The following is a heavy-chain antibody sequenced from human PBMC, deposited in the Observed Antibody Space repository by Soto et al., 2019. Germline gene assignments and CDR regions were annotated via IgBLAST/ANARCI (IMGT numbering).Heavy chain of an antibody. Sequence: QVQLVQSGAEVKKPGASVKVSCKASGYTFTSYGISWVRQAPGQGLEWMGWISAYNGNTNYAQKLQGRVTMTPDTTKSTAYMELRRLRSDDTAVYYCARGGRNGGSYAIYYYYGMDVWGQGTTVTVSS. D-gene: IGHD1-26*01. J-gene: IGHJ6*01. CDR1: GYTFTSYG. V-gene: IGHV1-18*01. CDR3: ARGGRNGGSYAIYYYYGMDV. CDR2: ISAYNGNT.